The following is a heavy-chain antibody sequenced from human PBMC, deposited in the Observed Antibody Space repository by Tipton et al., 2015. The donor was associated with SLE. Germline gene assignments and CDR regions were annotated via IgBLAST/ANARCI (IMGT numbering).Heavy chain of an antibody. D-gene: IGHD2-15*01. J-gene: IGHJ3*01. CDR1: GGSMNNYY. V-gene: IGHV4-59*01. CDR3: ARSPPYCRGVPFYRRPYAFDF. CDR2: FFYSGNT. Sequence: TLSLTCTVSGGSMNNYYWNWIRQPPGKGLEWIGYFFYSGNTNYNPSLNSRVTISLDTSKNQFSLKLSSVTAADTAVYYCARSPPYCRGVPFYRRPYAFDFWGQGTMVSFST.